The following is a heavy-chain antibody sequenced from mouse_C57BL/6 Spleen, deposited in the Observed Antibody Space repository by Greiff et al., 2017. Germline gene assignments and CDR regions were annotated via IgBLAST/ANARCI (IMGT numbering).Heavy chain of an antibody. J-gene: IGHJ3*01. Sequence: EVKLVESGGGLVKPGGSLKLSCAASGFTFSSYTMSWARQTPEKRLEWVATISGGGGNTYYPDSVKGRFTISRDNAKNTLYLQMSSLRSEDTALYYCARRSSGYPGFAYWGQGTLVTVSA. D-gene: IGHD3-2*02. CDR1: GFTFSSYT. CDR2: ISGGGGNT. CDR3: ARRSSGYPGFAY. V-gene: IGHV5-9*01.